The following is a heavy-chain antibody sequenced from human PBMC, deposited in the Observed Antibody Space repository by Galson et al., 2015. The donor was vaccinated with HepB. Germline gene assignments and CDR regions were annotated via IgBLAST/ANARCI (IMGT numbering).Heavy chain of an antibody. D-gene: IGHD2-8*02. CDR2: IKSKTDGETT. V-gene: IGHV3-15*01. CDR3: TTDVYYSTYWSWLDP. Sequence: SLRLCCAASGFPFNNAWMTCVRQAPGMVLEWVGRIKSKTDGETTDCAAPVKGRVTISRDDSKHRLYLQMNSLKPEDTAVYYCTTDVYYSTYWSWLDPWGQGTLVTVSS. J-gene: IGHJ5*02. CDR1: GFPFNNAW.